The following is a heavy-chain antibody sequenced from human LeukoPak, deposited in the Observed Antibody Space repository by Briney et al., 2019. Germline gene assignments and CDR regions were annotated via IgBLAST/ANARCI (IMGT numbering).Heavy chain of an antibody. V-gene: IGHV4-59*01. CDR3: ARDQGATLENWFDP. CDR1: GGSFSGYY. D-gene: IGHD1-26*01. J-gene: IGHJ5*02. CDR2: IYYSGST. Sequence: PSETLSLTCAVYGGSFSGYYWSWIRQPPGKGLEWIGYIYYSGSTNYNPSLKSRVTISVDTSKNQFSLKLSSVTAADTAVYYCARDQGATLENWFDPWGQGTLVTVSS.